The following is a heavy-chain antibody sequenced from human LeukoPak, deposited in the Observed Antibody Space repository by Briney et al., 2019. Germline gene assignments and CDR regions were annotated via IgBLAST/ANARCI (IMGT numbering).Heavy chain of an antibody. D-gene: IGHD1-26*01. CDR1: GFTVSSNY. Sequence: GGSLRLSCAASGFTVSSNYMSWVRQAPGKGLEWVANIKQDGSEKYYVDSVKGRFTISRDNAKNSLYLQMNSLRAEDTAVYYCARDPKWELPYYFDYWGQGTLVTVSS. J-gene: IGHJ4*02. CDR3: ARDPKWELPYYFDY. V-gene: IGHV3-7*01. CDR2: IKQDGSEK.